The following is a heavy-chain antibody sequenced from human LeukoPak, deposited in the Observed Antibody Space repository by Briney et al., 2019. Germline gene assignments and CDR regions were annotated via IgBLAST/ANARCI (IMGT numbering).Heavy chain of an antibody. CDR1: GFTFSSYA. V-gene: IGHV3-23*01. CDR2: ICGSGGST. CDR3: AIHYDITPANFDY. J-gene: IGHJ4*02. Sequence: GRSLRLSCAASGFTFSSYAMSWVRQAPGKGLEWVSDICGSGGSTYYADSVKGRFTISRDNSKNTLYLQMNSLRAEDTAVYYCAIHYDITPANFDYWGQGTLVTVSS. D-gene: IGHD3-22*01.